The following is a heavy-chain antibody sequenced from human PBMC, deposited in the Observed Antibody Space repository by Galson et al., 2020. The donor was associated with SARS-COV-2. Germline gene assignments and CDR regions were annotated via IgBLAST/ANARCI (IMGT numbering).Heavy chain of an antibody. Sequence: GGSLRLSCAASGFTFSSYWMHWVRQAPGKGLVWVSRINSDGSSTSYADSVKGRFTISRDNAKNTLYLQMNSLRAEDTAVYYCAREIAVAVVALDYWGQGTLVTVSS. D-gene: IGHD6-19*01. CDR1: GFTFSSYW. J-gene: IGHJ4*02. V-gene: IGHV3-74*01. CDR2: INSDGSST. CDR3: AREIAVAVVALDY.